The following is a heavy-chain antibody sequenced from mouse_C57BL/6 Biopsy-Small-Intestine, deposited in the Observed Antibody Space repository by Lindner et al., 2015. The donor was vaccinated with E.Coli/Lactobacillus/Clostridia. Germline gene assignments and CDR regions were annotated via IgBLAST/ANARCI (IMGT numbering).Heavy chain of an antibody. D-gene: IGHD2-1*01. CDR3: ARDYGNSYYYTMDY. CDR2: INPSSGYT. V-gene: IGHV1-7*01. Sequence: VQLQESGAELAKPGASVKLSCKASGYTFTTYWMHWVRQRPGQGLEWIGYINPSSGYTKYNQKFKDKATLTADKSPSTAYMQLSSLTYEDSAVYYCARDYGNSYYYTMDYWGQGTSVTVSS. J-gene: IGHJ4*01. CDR1: GYTFTTYW.